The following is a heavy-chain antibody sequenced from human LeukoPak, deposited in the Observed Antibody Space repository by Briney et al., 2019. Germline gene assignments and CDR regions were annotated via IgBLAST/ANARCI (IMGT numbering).Heavy chain of an antibody. V-gene: IGHV4-31*03. J-gene: IGHJ4*02. Sequence: SETLSLICTVSGGSISSGGYYWSWIRQHPGKGLERIGYIYYSGSTYYNPSLKSRVTISVDTSKNQSSLKLSSVTAADTAVYYCARGRRDGYNFSGVAGGPIIHVDYWGQGTLVTVSS. CDR3: ARGRRDGYNFSGVAGGPIIHVDY. D-gene: IGHD5-12*01. CDR2: IYYSGST. CDR1: GGSISSGGYY.